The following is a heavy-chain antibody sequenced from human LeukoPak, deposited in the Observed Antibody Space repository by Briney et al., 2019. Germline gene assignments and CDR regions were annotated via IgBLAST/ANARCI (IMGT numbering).Heavy chain of an antibody. V-gene: IGHV4-4*02. Sequence: SETLSLTCGVSGGSITSTNWWSWVRQPPGQGLEWIGEISLSGLTNYNPSLKSRVTMALDKSKNHLSLNLTSVTAADTAVYYCARHGSRAVAGYFDYWGQGTLVTVSS. J-gene: IGHJ4*02. CDR3: ARHGSRAVAGYFDY. CDR1: GGSITSTNW. D-gene: IGHD6-19*01. CDR2: ISLSGLT.